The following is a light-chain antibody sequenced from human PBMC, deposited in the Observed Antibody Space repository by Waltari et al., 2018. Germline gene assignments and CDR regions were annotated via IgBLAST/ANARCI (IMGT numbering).Light chain of an antibody. J-gene: IGKJ4*01. CDR2: DTS. CDR3: QVSFHFPLT. CDR1: QDITIY. Sequence: DIQMTQSPSSLAASVGDRVTITCQASQDITIYLNWYQQKPGKAPKLLIYDTSKLETRVPSRFSGSGSGTHVTFTISSLQPEDIATYYCQVSFHFPLTFGGGTKLEIK. V-gene: IGKV1-33*01.